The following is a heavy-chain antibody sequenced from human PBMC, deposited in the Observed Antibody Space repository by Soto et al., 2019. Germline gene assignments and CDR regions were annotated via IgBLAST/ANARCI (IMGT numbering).Heavy chain of an antibody. CDR1: GGTFSSYA. CDR2: IIPIFGTA. Sequence: QVQLVQSGAEVKKPGSSVKVSCKASGGTFSSYAISWVRQAPGQGLEWMGGIIPIFGTANYAQKFQGRVTITADDSPSTAYKELSSLRSEDTAVYYCARQATGTSWGYYFDYWGQGTLVTVSS. D-gene: IGHD1-1*01. CDR3: ARQATGTSWGYYFDY. V-gene: IGHV1-69*12. J-gene: IGHJ4*02.